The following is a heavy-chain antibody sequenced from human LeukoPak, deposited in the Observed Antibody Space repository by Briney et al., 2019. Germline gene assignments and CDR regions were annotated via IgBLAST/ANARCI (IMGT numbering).Heavy chain of an antibody. CDR1: GFTFDDYG. Sequence: GGSLRLSCAASGFTFDDYGMSWVRQAPGKGLEWVSGINWNGGSTGYADSVKGRFTISRDNAKNSLYLQMNSLRAEDTASYYCARGPYSGSYYRFDYWGQGTLVTVSS. CDR2: INWNGGST. V-gene: IGHV3-20*04. J-gene: IGHJ4*02. D-gene: IGHD1-26*01. CDR3: ARGPYSGSYYRFDY.